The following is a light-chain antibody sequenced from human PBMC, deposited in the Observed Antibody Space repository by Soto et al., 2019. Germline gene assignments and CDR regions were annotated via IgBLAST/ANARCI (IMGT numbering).Light chain of an antibody. CDR1: SSDVGAYIY. CDR2: EVT. Sequence: QSVLTQPASVSGSPGQSITISCTGTSSDVGAYIYVSWYQHHPGKAPKVMIYEVTNRPSGVSDRFSGSKSGNTASLTISGPQAEDEADYYCCSYTSSRTYVFGTGTKVTVL. V-gene: IGLV2-14*01. J-gene: IGLJ1*01. CDR3: CSYTSSRTYV.